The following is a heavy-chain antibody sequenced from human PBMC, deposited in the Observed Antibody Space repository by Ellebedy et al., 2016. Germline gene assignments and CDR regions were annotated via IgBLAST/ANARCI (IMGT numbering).Heavy chain of an antibody. Sequence: ASVKVSXXVSGYTLTDLSMHWVRQAPGKGLEWMGGFDPEDGETIYAQKFQGRVTMTEDTSTDTAYMELRSLRSDDTAVYYCARDLDTAMIFDYWGQGTLVTVSS. CDR3: ARDLDTAMIFDY. V-gene: IGHV1-24*01. CDR1: GYTLTDLS. D-gene: IGHD5-18*01. J-gene: IGHJ4*02. CDR2: FDPEDGET.